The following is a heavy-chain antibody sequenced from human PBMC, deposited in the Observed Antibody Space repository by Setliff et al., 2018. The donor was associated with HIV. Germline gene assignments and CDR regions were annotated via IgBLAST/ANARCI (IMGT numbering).Heavy chain of an antibody. J-gene: IGHJ5*02. CDR1: SGFISGRSYY. CDR3: ARRSGPVTGDDNWFDP. D-gene: IGHD2-21*02. Sequence: TSETLSLTCTVSSGFISGRSYYWGWIRQPPGKGLEWIGNIYYSGNTYYNPSLRSRVTISIDTSKNQFSPKLRSVTAADTAVYYCARRSGPVTGDDNWFDPWGQGTLVTVSS. V-gene: IGHV4-39*07. CDR2: IYYSGNT.